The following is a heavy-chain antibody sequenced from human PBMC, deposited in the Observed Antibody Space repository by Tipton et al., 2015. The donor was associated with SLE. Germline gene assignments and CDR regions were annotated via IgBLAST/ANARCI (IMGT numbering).Heavy chain of an antibody. J-gene: IGHJ1*01. Sequence: TLSLTCTVSGGSISSYYWAWIRQPPGKGVEWIGEINHRGSTNYNPSLKSRVTISVDTSKNQFSLKLRSVTAADTAVYYCARGLTGTVAEHWGQGTLVTVSS. D-gene: IGHD1-7*01. V-gene: IGHV4-34*01. CDR1: GGSISSYY. CDR2: INHRGST. CDR3: ARGLTGTVAEH.